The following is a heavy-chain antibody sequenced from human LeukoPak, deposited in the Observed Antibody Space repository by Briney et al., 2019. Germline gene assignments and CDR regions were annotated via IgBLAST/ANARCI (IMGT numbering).Heavy chain of an antibody. CDR1: GFTFNSYG. J-gene: IGHJ4*02. D-gene: IGHD2-2*01. Sequence: PGGSLRLSCAASGFTFNSYGMHWVRQAPGKGLEWVAFIRHDESNKYYAESVKGRFTISRDNSKNTLFLQMISLRPEDTAIYYCAKELLGFCTSPTCYDGYWGQGTLVTVSS. CDR3: AKELLGFCTSPTCYDGY. CDR2: IRHDESNK. V-gene: IGHV3-30*02.